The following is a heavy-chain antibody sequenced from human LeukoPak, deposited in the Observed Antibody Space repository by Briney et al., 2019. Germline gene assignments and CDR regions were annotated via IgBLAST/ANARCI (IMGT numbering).Heavy chain of an antibody. D-gene: IGHD5-12*01. CDR1: GGSFSGYY. Sequence: SETLSLTCAVYGGSFSGYYWSWIRQPPGKGLEWIGEISHSGSTTYNPSLKSRVTISVDTSKNQFSLKLSSVTAADTAVYYCARGGYSGYAHWGQGTLVTVSS. J-gene: IGHJ4*02. CDR2: ISHSGST. V-gene: IGHV4-34*01. CDR3: ARGGYSGYAH.